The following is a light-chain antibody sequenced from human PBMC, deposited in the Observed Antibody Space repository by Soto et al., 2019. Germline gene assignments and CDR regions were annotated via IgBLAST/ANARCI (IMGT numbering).Light chain of an antibody. CDR2: SNN. CDR3: ATWDDSLNAQV. Sequence: QSVLTQPPSASGTPGQRVTISCSGSSSNIGSNTVNWYQQLPGTAPKLLIYSNNQRPSGVPDRFSGSKSGTSASLAISGLQSEDEADYYCATWDDSLNAQVFGGGTKLTV. CDR1: SSNIGSNT. V-gene: IGLV1-44*01. J-gene: IGLJ3*02.